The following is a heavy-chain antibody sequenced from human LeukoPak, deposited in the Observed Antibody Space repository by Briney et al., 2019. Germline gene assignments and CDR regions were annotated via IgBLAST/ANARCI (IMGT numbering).Heavy chain of an antibody. CDR3: AKDLSFGSGSYSVDY. CDR1: GFTVSRHG. CDR2: ISYDGSKK. Sequence: PGRSLRLSCAASGFTVSRHGMHWVRQAPGKGLEWMAFISYDGSKKYYADSVKGRLTISRDNSKNTLYLQMNSLRAEDTAVYYCAKDLSFGSGSYSVDYWGQGSLVTVSS. V-gene: IGHV3-30*18. J-gene: IGHJ4*02. D-gene: IGHD3-10*01.